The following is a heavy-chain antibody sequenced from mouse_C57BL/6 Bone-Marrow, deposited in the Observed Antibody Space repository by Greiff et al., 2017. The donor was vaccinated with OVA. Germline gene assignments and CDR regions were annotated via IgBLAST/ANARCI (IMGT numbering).Heavy chain of an antibody. CDR1: GFPITSGYY. V-gene: IGHV12-3*01. J-gene: IGHJ3*01. CDR3: AGDLYGNYPFAY. Sequence: VQLQESGPGLVKPSQSLFLTCSITGFPITSGYYWIWIRQSPGKPLEWMGYITHSGETFYNPSLQSPISITRETSKNQFFLQLNSVTTEDTAMYYCAGDLYGNYPFAYWGQGTLVTVSA. D-gene: IGHD2-1*01. CDR2: ITHSGET.